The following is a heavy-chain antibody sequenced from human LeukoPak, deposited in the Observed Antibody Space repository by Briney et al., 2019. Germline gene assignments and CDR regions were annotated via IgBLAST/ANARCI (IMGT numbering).Heavy chain of an antibody. J-gene: IGHJ4*02. CDR2: IEQDGSEK. V-gene: IGHV3-7*01. Sequence: PGGSLRLSCAASGFPFSDYWMYWVRQAPGKGMEWVANIEQDGSEKYYADSVKGRFTISRDNAKNSLYLQMNSLRAEDTAVYYCSRSLDYWGQGALVTVSS. CDR3: SRSLDY. CDR1: GFPFSDYW.